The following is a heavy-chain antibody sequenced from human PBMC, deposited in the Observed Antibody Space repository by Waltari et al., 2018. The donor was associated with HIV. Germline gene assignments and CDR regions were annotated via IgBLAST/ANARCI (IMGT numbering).Heavy chain of an antibody. V-gene: IGHV4-39*01. CDR3: ARLGRLLRRPDYFDY. D-gene: IGHD1-26*01. J-gene: IGHJ4*02. CDR2: IYYSGST. CDR1: GGSLSSSSNY. Sequence: QLQLQESGPGLVKPSETLSLTCTVSGGSLSSSSNYWGWIRQPPGKGLEWIGSIYYSGSTYYNPSLKSRVTISVDTSKNQFFLKLSSVTAADTAVYYCARLGRLLRRPDYFDYWGQGTLVTVSS.